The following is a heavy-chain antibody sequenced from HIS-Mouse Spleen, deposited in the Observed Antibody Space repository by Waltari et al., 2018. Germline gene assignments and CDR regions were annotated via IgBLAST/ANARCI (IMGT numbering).Heavy chain of an antibody. CDR3: AREIPYSSSWYDWYFDL. J-gene: IGHJ2*01. CDR2: MYYSGGT. V-gene: IGHV4-39*07. Sequence: QLQLQESGPGLVKPSETLSLTCTVSGGSISSSSYYWGWIRQPPGKGLGWIGSMYYSGGTYDNPSLKSRVTISVDTSKNQFSLKLSSVTAADTAVYYCAREIPYSSSWYDWYFDLWGRGTLVTVSS. D-gene: IGHD6-13*01. CDR1: GGSISSSSYY.